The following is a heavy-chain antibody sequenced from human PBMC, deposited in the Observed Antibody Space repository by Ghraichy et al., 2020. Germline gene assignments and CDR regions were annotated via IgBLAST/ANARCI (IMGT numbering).Heavy chain of an antibody. J-gene: IGHJ4*02. CDR2: IYYSGST. Sequence: SETLSLTCTVSGGSISSSSYYWGWIRQPPGKGLEWIGSIYYSGSTYYNPSLKSRVTISVDTSKNQFSLKLSSVTAADTAVYYCARHVVGAQKAFFDYWGQGTLVTVSS. CDR1: GGSISSSSYY. CDR3: ARHVVGAQKAFFDY. V-gene: IGHV4-39*01. D-gene: IGHD1-26*01.